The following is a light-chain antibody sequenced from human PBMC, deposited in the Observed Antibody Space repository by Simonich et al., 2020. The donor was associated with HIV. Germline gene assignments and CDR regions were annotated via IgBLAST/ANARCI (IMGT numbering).Light chain of an antibody. CDR1: QGVLYSSNNKNY. CDR3: QQYYSTPRT. CDR2: WAS. V-gene: IGKV4-1*01. J-gene: IGKJ1*01. Sequence: DIVMTQSPDSLAVSLGERATINCKSSQGVLYSSNNKNYLAWYQQKPGQPPKLLIYWASTRESWVPDRFSGSGSGTDFTLTISSLQAEDVAVYYCQQYYSTPRTFGQGTKVEIK.